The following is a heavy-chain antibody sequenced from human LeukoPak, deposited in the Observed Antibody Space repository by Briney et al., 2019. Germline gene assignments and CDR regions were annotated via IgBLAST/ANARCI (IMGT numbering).Heavy chain of an antibody. J-gene: IGHJ4*02. CDR2: ITGSGYDT. D-gene: IGHD4-17*01. Sequence: PGGSLRLSCAASGFTFSSFAMSWVRQAPGKGLEWLSVITGSGYDTNSADSVKGRFTISRDNSKTTLYLQMNNLRAEDTAVYYCAKNLRVSSHYGIDYWGQGTLVTVSS. V-gene: IGHV3-23*01. CDR1: GFTFSSFA. CDR3: AKNLRVSSHYGIDY.